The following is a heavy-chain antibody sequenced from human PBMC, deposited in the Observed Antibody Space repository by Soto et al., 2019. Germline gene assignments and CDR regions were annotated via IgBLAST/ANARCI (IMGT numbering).Heavy chain of an antibody. D-gene: IGHD3-3*01. V-gene: IGHV3-7*01. CDR1: GFTFSSFW. Sequence: ESGGDLVQPGGSLRLSCAASGFTFSSFWITWVRQAPGKGLEWVAIINQDGSEKHYVDSVKGRFTLSRDNAENSVYLQMNSLRADDTAVYYCARDFGVQELDYWGQGTLVTVSA. CDR3: ARDFGVQELDY. CDR2: INQDGSEK. J-gene: IGHJ4*02.